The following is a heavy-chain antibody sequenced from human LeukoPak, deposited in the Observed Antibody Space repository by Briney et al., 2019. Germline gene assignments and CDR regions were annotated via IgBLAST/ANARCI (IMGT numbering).Heavy chain of an antibody. V-gene: IGHV1-69*13. CDR3: ARDRKAYSSSTYFDY. J-gene: IGHJ4*02. CDR2: IIPIFGTA. D-gene: IGHD6-6*01. Sequence: SVKVSCKASGGTFSSYAISWVRQAPGQGLEWMGGIIPIFGTANYAQKFQGRVTITADESTSTAYMELSSLRSEDTAVYYCARDRKAYSSSTYFDYWGQGTLVTVSS. CDR1: GGTFSSYA.